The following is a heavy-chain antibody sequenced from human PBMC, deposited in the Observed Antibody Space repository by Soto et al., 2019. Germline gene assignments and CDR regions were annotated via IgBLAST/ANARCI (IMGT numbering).Heavy chain of an antibody. CDR2: INPNGGGT. D-gene: IGHD3-10*01. CDR3: ARDSSASATSYSFDY. Sequence: ASAKPSSKSSGYKFVNNYMQWVRQDPGVGLEWMGIINPNGGGTDYAQKFQGRVTMTTDTYASTVHMELSSLRSEDTAVYFCARDSSASATSYSFDYWGQGTLVNVSS. J-gene: IGHJ4*02. CDR1: GYKFVNNY. V-gene: IGHV1-46*01.